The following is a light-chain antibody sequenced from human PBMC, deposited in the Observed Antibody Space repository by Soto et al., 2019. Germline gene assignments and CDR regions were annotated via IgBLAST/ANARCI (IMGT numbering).Light chain of an antibody. CDR1: QGISNY. CDR2: AAS. CDR3: QKYDRAPFA. J-gene: IGKJ3*01. Sequence: DIQMTQSPSSLSASVGDRVTITCRASQGISNYFAWYQQKQGKVPKLLIFAASTLQSGVPSHFSGSGSGTFFTLTINSLQPEDVATYFCQKYDRAPFAFGPGPKVHI. V-gene: IGKV1-27*01.